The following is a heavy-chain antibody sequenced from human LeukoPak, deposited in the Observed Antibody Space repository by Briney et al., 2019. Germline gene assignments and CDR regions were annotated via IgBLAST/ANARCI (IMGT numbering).Heavy chain of an antibody. J-gene: IGHJ4*02. CDR1: GFTFSSYW. CDR3: AREIIAAAGNY. V-gene: IGHV3-74*01. CDR2: INTDGSST. D-gene: IGHD6-13*01. Sequence: GGSLRLSCAASGFTFSSYWMHWVRQAPGKGLVWVSRINTDGSSTSYADSVKGRFTISRDNAKNTLYLQMNSLRAEDTAVYYCAREIIAAAGNYWGQGTLVTVSS.